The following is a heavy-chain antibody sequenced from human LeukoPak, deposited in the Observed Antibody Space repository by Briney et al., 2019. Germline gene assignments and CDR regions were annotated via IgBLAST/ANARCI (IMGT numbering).Heavy chain of an antibody. CDR2: IYYSGST. V-gene: IGHV4-30-4*07. CDR1: GGSISSGGYS. D-gene: IGHD5-24*01. J-gene: IGHJ4*02. CDR3: ARESKMATILDY. Sequence: SETLSLTCAVSGGSISSGGYSWSWIRQPPGKGLEWIGYIYYSGSTYYNPSLKSRVTISVDTSKNQFSLKLSSVTAADTAVYYCARESKMATILDYWGQGTLVTVSS.